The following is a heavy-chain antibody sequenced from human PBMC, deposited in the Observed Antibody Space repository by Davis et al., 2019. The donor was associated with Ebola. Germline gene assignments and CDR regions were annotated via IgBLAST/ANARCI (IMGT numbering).Heavy chain of an antibody. D-gene: IGHD3-22*01. CDR2: INPVGSTT. CDR3: ARGAKDSSGYHYANDY. Sequence: HTGGSLRLSCAASGFTFSSYWMHWVRQAPGKGLVWVSRINPVGSTTNYADSVKGRFTISRDNAKNTLYLQMNSLRVEDTAVYYCARGAKDSSGYHYANDYWGQGTMVTVSS. CDR1: GFTFSSYW. V-gene: IGHV3-74*01. J-gene: IGHJ4*02.